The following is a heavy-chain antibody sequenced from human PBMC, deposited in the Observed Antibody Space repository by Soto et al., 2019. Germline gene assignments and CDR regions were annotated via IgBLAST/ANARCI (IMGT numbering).Heavy chain of an antibody. CDR2: ISYDGSKK. CDR1: GLSFGSYG. CDR3: ANSRGVDNYYYGMDV. J-gene: IGHJ6*02. V-gene: IGHV3-30*18. D-gene: IGHD3-10*01. Sequence: QVQLMESGGGVVQPGGSLRLSCVVSGLSFGSYGMHWVRQAPGKGLEWVALISYDGSKKYYMDSVKGRFTISRDNSLGTLFLQMISLRPEDTAVYYCANSRGVDNYYYGMDVWGQGTTVTVSS.